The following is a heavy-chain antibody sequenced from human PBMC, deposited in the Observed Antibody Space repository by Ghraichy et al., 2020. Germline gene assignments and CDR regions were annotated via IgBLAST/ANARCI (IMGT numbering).Heavy chain of an antibody. J-gene: IGHJ4*02. D-gene: IGHD6-13*01. V-gene: IGHV3-33*01. CDR3: ARDGEMYSSSWYLDY. CDR1: GFTFSSYG. Sequence: GESLNISCAASGFTFSSYGMHWVRQAPGKGLEWVAVIWYDGSNKYYADSVKGRFTISRDNSKNTLYPQMNSLRAEDTAVYYCARDGEMYSSSWYLDYWGQGTLVTVSS. CDR2: IWYDGSNK.